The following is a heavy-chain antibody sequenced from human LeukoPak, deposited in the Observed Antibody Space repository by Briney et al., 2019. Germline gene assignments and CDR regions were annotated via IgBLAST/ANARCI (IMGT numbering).Heavy chain of an antibody. V-gene: IGHV1-46*01. J-gene: IGHJ4*02. D-gene: IGHD6-19*01. CDR1: GYTFTSYG. CDR2: INPSGGST. CDR3: ARGVRQWLVRKPSPFDY. Sequence: RGASVKVSCKASGYTFTSYGISWVRQAPGQGLEWMGIINPSGGSTSYAQKFQGRVTMTRDSSTSTVYMELSSLRSEDTAVYYCARGVRQWLVRKPSPFDYWGQGTLVTVSS.